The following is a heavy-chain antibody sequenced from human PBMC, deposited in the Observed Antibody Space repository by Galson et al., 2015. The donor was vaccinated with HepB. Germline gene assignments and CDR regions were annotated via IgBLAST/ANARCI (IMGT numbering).Heavy chain of an antibody. J-gene: IGHJ3*02. V-gene: IGHV1-46*01. D-gene: IGHD6-6*01. CDR2: INPSGDST. CDR1: GYTFTSYS. CDR3: AKNLTPQYSNSLDALDI. Sequence: SVKVSCKASGYTFTSYSMHWVRQAPGQGLEWMGIINPSGDSTTYAQKFQGRVTMTRDTSTGTVNMELSSLRSEDTAVYYCAKNLTPQYSNSLDALDIWGQGTMVTVSS.